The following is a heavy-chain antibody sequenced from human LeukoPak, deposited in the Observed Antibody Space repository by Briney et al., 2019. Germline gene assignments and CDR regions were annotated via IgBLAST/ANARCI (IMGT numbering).Heavy chain of an antibody. V-gene: IGHV1-69*04. J-gene: IGHJ5*02. Sequence: SVKVSCKASGRTFSSYAISWVRQAPGQGLEWMGRIIPILGIANYAQKFQGRVTITADKSTSTAYMELSSLRSEDTAVYYCARQPSSSWYGNWFDPWGQGTLVTVSS. CDR2: IIPILGIA. CDR3: ARQPSSSWYGNWFDP. CDR1: GRTFSSYA. D-gene: IGHD6-13*01.